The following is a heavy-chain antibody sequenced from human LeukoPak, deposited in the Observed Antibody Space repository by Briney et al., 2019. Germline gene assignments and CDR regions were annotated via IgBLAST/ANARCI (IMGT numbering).Heavy chain of an antibody. CDR1: GFSFSSYT. CDR3: ATGGRYSSSDY. CDR2: ISSSRSYI. D-gene: IGHD6-19*01. V-gene: IGHV3-21*01. J-gene: IGHJ4*02. Sequence: GGSLRLSCAASGFSFSSYTMNWVRQAPGKGLEWVSSISSSRSYIYYADSVKGRFTISRDNAKNSLYLQMNSLRAEDTAVYYCATGGRYSSSDYWGQGTLVTVSS.